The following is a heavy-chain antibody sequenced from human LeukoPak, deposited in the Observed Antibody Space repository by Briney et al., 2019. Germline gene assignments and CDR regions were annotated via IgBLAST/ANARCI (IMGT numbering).Heavy chain of an antibody. D-gene: IGHD6-6*01. J-gene: IGHJ5*02. CDR2: IYYSGGT. CDR3: ARWQYTISSGWFDP. CDR1: GGSISSRY. Sequence: SETLSLTCTLSGGSISSRYWSWIRQPPGKGLEWIGSIYYSGGTNYNPSLQGRVSISVDTSKIQFSLELSSVTAADTAVYYCARWQYTISSGWFDPWGQGTLVTVSS. V-gene: IGHV4-59*08.